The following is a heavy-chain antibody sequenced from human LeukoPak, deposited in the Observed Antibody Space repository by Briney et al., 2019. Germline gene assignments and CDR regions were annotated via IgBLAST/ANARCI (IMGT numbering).Heavy chain of an antibody. Sequence: PGGSLRLSCAASGFTFSSYAMSWVRQAPGKGLEWVSTISGSGGAGTYYADSVKGRFTISRDNSKNTLYLPMNSLRAEDTAVYYCVKDRGGSPFYGMDVWGQGTKVTVSS. V-gene: IGHV3-23*01. CDR3: VKDRGGSPFYGMDV. CDR1: GFTFSSYA. D-gene: IGHD1-26*01. J-gene: IGHJ6*02. CDR2: ISGSGGAGT.